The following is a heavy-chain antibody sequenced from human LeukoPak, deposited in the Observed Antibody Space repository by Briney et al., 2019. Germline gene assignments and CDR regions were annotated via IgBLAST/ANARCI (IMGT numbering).Heavy chain of an antibody. CDR2: ISGSGGST. V-gene: IGHV3-23*01. CDR1: GFIFSSYG. Sequence: GGSLRLSCAASGFIFSSYGMSWVRQAPGKGLEWVSAISGSGGSTYYVDSVKGRFTIARDNSKNSLYLQMNSLRAEDTAVYYCARDRRGYSYGHYFDYWGQGTLVTVSS. CDR3: ARDRRGYSYGHYFDY. J-gene: IGHJ4*02. D-gene: IGHD5-18*01.